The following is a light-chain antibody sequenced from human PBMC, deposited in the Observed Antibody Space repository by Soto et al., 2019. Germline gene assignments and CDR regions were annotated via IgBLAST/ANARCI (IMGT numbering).Light chain of an antibody. V-gene: IGLV3-21*02. Sequence: SYELTQPPSVSVAPGQTARITCGGNNIGTNSVHWYQQRPGKAPVLVVYDDSDRPSGIPERFAGSKSGNTATLTISRVEAGGEADDYCQVWDNSHDHVLFGGGTKLTVL. J-gene: IGLJ2*01. CDR2: DDS. CDR3: QVWDNSHDHVL. CDR1: NIGTNS.